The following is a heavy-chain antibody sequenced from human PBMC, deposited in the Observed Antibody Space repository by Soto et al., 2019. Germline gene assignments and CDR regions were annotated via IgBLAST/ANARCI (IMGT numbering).Heavy chain of an antibody. V-gene: IGHV4-61*01. Sequence: QVQLQESGPGLVKPAETLSLTCSVSGASVSSGSFYWSWIRQPPGKGLEWIGFIYNNETVNYNPSLKSRVTLAVDTSKPQFALKLSSVTAADTAVYYCARVPLRYSSSHNFDSWGQGALFTVAS. J-gene: IGHJ4*02. D-gene: IGHD6-19*01. CDR3: ARVPLRYSSSHNFDS. CDR2: IYNNETV. CDR1: GASVSSGSFY.